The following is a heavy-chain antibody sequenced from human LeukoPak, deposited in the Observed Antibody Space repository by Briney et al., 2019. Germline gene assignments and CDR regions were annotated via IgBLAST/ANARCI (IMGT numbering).Heavy chain of an antibody. J-gene: IGHJ4*02. CDR3: ARSRGSSGWYYFDY. D-gene: IGHD6-19*01. V-gene: IGHV3-30*04. CDR2: ISYDGSNK. Sequence: SGGSLRLSCAASGFTFSSYAMHWVRQAPGKGLEWVAVISYDGSNKYYADSVKGRFTISRDNSKNTLYLQMNSLRAEDTTVYYCARSRGSSGWYYFDYWGQGTLVTVSS. CDR1: GFTFSSYA.